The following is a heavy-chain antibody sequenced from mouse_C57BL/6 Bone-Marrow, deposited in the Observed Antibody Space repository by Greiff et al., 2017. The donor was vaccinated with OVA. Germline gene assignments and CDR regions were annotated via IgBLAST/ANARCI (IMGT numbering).Heavy chain of an antibody. J-gene: IGHJ2*01. D-gene: IGHD1-1*01. CDR2: IDPSDSET. CDR3: ARLGGSSYGY. Sequence: QVQLQQPGAELVRPGSSVKLSCKASGYTFTSYWMHWVKQRPIQGLEWIGNIDPSDSETHYNQKFKDKATLTVDKSSSTAYMQLSSLTSEDSAVYYSARLGGSSYGYWGQGTTLTVSS. CDR1: GYTFTSYW. V-gene: IGHV1-52*01.